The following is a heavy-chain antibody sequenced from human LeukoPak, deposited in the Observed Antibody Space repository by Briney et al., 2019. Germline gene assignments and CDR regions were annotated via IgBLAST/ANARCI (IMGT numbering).Heavy chain of an antibody. Sequence: PSETLSLTCTVSGGSISSTTYFWGWIRQPPGKGLEWIGSMYYSGSPYYNPSLKSRVTISVDTSKNQFSLRLSSVTAAYTAVYYCARHWSWYVDYWGQGTLVTVSS. V-gene: IGHV4-39*01. D-gene: IGHD6-13*01. CDR1: GGSISSTTYF. CDR2: MYYSGSP. J-gene: IGHJ4*02. CDR3: ARHWSWYVDY.